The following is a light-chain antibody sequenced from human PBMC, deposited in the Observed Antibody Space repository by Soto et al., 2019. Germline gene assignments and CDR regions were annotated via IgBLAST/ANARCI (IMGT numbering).Light chain of an antibody. CDR1: SSNIGNNY. CDR2: DNN. J-gene: IGLJ2*01. Sequence: QAVLTQPRSVSAAPGQQVTISSSGSSSNIGNNYVSWYQQLPGTAPKLLIYDNNKRPSGIPDRFSGSKSGTSATLGITGLQTGDEADYYCGTWDSSLSAVVFGGGTKLTVL. CDR3: GTWDSSLSAVV. V-gene: IGLV1-51*01.